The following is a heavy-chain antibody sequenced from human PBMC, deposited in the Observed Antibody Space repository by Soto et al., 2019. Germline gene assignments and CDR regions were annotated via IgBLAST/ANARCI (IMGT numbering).Heavy chain of an antibody. CDR3: AINYNTVTGYYRFFNY. V-gene: IGHV1-18*01. CDR1: GYTFISYD. J-gene: IGHJ4*02. Sequence: QVQLVQSGAEVKKPGASVKVSCKGSGYTFISYDISWVRQAPGQGLEWMGRISAYNGNTNYAQNLQGRVTLTTDTSTSTADMELRSLRSDDTAGYYCAINYNTVTGYYRFFNYWGQGTLVTVSS. CDR2: ISAYNGNT. D-gene: IGHD3-9*01.